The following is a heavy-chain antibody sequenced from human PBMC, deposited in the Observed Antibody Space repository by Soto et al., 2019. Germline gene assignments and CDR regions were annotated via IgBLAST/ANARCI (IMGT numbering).Heavy chain of an antibody. CDR1: GFTFSSYS. J-gene: IGHJ4*02. CDR3: AINSYIAAAGTQRVTDY. D-gene: IGHD6-13*01. CDR2: ISSSSSTI. V-gene: IGHV3-48*01. Sequence: GGSLRLSCAASGFTFSSYSMNWVRQAPGKGLEWVSYISSSSSTIYYADSVKGRFTISRDNAKNSLYLQMNSLRAEDTAVYYCAINSYIAAAGTQRVTDYWGQGTLVTVSS.